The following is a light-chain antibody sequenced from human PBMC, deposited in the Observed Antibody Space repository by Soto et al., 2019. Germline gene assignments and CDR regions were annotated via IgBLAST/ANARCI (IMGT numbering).Light chain of an antibody. CDR1: SSDVGAYNY. J-gene: IGLJ2*01. CDR3: SSYAGSNNYVA. CDR2: EVS. Sequence: QSALTQPPSASGSPGQSVTISCTGTSSDVGAYNYVSWYQQHPGKAPKLIIYEVSKRPSGVPDRFSGSKSGNTASLSVSGLQPEDGADYYCSSYAGSNNYVAFGGGTKLTVL. V-gene: IGLV2-8*01.